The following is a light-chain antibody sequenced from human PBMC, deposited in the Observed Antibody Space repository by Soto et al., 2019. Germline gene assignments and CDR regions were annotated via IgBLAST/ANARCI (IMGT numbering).Light chain of an antibody. Sequence: SYELTQAPSVSVAPGQTARITCGGNNIAIKSVHWYQLKPGQAPVLVVYDDGDRPSGLPERFSGSNAGNTATLTITRVEAGDEADYHCQVWDSSSDHRVVFGGGTKQTVL. CDR1: NIAIKS. CDR3: QVWDSSSDHRVV. CDR2: DDG. J-gene: IGLJ2*01. V-gene: IGLV3-21*02.